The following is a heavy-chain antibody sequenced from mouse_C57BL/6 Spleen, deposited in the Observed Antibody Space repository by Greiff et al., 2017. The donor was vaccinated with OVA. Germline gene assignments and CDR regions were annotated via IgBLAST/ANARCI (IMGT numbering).Heavy chain of an antibody. CDR2: IYPSDSET. CDR1: GYTFTSYW. V-gene: IGHV1-61*01. Sequence: QVQLQQPGAELVRPGSSVKLSCKASGYTFTSYWMDWVKQRPGQGLEWIGNIYPSDSETHYNQKFKNKATMTVDKSSSTAYMQHSSLTSEDSAVDDYARDYYGSSYFDYWGQGTTLTVSS. D-gene: IGHD1-1*01. CDR3: ARDYYGSSYFDY. J-gene: IGHJ2*01.